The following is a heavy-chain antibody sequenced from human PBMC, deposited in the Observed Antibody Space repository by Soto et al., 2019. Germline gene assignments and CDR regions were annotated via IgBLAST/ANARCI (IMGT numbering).Heavy chain of an antibody. V-gene: IGHV4-61*01. CDR1: GCSFSSGTYY. J-gene: IGHJ4*02. D-gene: IGHD6-19*01. CDR3: ARYSIAVAGVYFYY. Sequence: SETLSLTFTVSGCSFSSGTYYWSWILQPPGKGLEWIWEMYHGGSTNFHPSIKSRVSISVAKSTNHFSLKLSSVTAADTAIYYCARYSIAVAGVYFYYWGQRTLVTVSS. CDR2: MYHGGST.